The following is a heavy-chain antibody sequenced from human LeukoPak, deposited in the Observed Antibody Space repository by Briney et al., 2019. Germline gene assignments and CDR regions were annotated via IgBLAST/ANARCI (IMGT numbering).Heavy chain of an antibody. D-gene: IGHD3-3*01. CDR2: IIPIFGTA. J-gene: IGHJ5*02. V-gene: IGHV1-69*05. Sequence: SVKVSCKASGGTFSSYAISWVRQAPGQGLEWMGGIIPIFGTANYAQKFQGRVTITTDESTSTAYMELSSLRSDDTAIYYCARGPYGSFAVVNLNNWFDPWGQGTMVTVSS. CDR3: ARGPYGSFAVVNLNNWFDP. CDR1: GGTFSSYA.